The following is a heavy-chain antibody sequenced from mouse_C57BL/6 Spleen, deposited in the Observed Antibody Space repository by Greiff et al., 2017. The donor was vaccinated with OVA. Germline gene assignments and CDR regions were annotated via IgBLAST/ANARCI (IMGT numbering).Heavy chain of an antibody. D-gene: IGHD1-1*01. V-gene: IGHV1-52*01. J-gene: IGHJ3*01. Sequence: VQLQQPGAELVRPGSSVKLSCKASGYTFTSYWMHWVKQRPIQGLEWIGNIDPSDSETHYNQKFKDKATLTVDKSSSTAYMQLSSLTSEDSAVYYCARGDYYGSSYGWFAYWGQGTLVTVSA. CDR1: GYTFTSYW. CDR3: ARGDYYGSSYGWFAY. CDR2: IDPSDSET.